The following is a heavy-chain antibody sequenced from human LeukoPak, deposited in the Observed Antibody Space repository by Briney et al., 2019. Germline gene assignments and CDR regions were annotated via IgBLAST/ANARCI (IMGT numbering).Heavy chain of an antibody. V-gene: IGHV3-30-3*01. CDR2: ISYDGGNK. D-gene: IGHD2-2*02. Sequence: QPGGSLRLSCAASGFTFSSYAMHWVRQAPGKGLEWVAVISYDGGNKYYADSVKGRFTISRDNSKNTLYLQMNSLRAEDTAVYYCARDKARTSVVVPAAIYPWGQGTLVTVSS. CDR3: ARDKARTSVVVPAAIYP. J-gene: IGHJ5*02. CDR1: GFTFSSYA.